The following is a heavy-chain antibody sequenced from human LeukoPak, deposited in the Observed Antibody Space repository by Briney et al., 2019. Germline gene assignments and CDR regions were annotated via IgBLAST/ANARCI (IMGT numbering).Heavy chain of an antibody. Sequence: XVKVSCKASGGTFSSYAISWVRQAPGQGLEWMGGIIPIFGTANYAQRFQGRVTITTDESTSTAYMELSSLRSEDTAVYYCAREAYYDSSGSYYFDYWGQGTLVTVSS. V-gene: IGHV1-69*05. CDR1: GGTFSSYA. J-gene: IGHJ4*02. CDR3: AREAYYDSSGSYYFDY. CDR2: IIPIFGTA. D-gene: IGHD3-22*01.